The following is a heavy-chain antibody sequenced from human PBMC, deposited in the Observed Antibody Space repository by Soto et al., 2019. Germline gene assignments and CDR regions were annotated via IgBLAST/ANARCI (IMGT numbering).Heavy chain of an antibody. J-gene: IGHJ6*02. Sequence: QVQLLQSGAEVKKPVSSVKVSCKASGGTFSTYAISWVRQAPGQGLEWMGGIIPIFATPSYAQKFQGRVTITADKSTSTAYTELSRLRSEDTAVYYCARQGPVAGNYGMDVWGQGTTVTVSS. V-gene: IGHV1-69*06. CDR1: GGTFSTYA. D-gene: IGHD6-19*01. CDR2: IIPIFATP. CDR3: ARQGPVAGNYGMDV.